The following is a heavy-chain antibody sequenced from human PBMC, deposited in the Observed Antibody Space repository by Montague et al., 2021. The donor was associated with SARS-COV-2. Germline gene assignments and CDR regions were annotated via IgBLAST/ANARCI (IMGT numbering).Heavy chain of an antibody. CDR3: ASPKEGSGYYRPFDY. CDR2: IYHTGNT. D-gene: IGHD3-22*01. CDR1: GASVTSTNW. Sequence: SETLSLTCGVSGASVTSTNWWSWVRQPTGKGLEWIGEIYHTGNTNYSPSLKNRVSISLDKSKNQLSLRLNSVTAADTAVYYCASPKEGSGYYRPFDYWGQGTRVTVSS. J-gene: IGHJ4*02. V-gene: IGHV4-4*02.